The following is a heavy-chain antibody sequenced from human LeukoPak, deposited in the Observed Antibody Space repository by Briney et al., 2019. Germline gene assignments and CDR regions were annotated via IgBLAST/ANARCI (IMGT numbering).Heavy chain of an antibody. CDR1: GYTFTGYY. V-gene: IGHV1-2*02. D-gene: IGHD3-22*01. J-gene: IGHJ4*02. Sequence: GASVKVSCKASGYTFTGYYMHWVRQAPGQGLEWMGWINPNSGGTNYAQKFQGRVTMTRDTSISTAYMELSRLRSDDTAVYYCAREVEGHFYYDSSGPIDYWGQGTLVTVSS. CDR3: AREVEGHFYYDSSGPIDY. CDR2: INPNSGGT.